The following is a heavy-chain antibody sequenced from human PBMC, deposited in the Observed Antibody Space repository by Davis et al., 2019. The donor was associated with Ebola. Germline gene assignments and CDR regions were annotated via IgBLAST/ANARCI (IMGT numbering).Heavy chain of an antibody. V-gene: IGHV1-69*04. CDR2: IIPILGIA. CDR1: GGTFSSYA. J-gene: IGHJ4*02. CDR3: ARVGSLGYCSGGSCFEY. D-gene: IGHD2-15*01. Sequence: SVKVSCKASGGTFSSYAISWVRQAPGQGLEWMGRIIPILGIANYAQKFQGRVTITADKSTSTAYMELSSLRSEDTAVYYCARVGSLGYCSGGSCFEYWGQGTLVTVSS.